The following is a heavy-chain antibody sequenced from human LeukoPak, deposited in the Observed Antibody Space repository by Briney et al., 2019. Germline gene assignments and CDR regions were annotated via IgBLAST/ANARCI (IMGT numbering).Heavy chain of an antibody. CDR1: ADSISNYY. CDR2: IYTSGTT. Sequence: SETLSLTCTVSADSISNYYWSWIRQPAGKGLEWFGRIYTSGTTNYNPSLKSRVTMSVDASKNQFYLKVRSVTAADTAVYYCARGILFSGRPTMFGEVANYYMDVWGKGTVVTVSS. V-gene: IGHV4-4*07. J-gene: IGHJ6*03. CDR3: ARGILFSGRPTMFGEVANYYMDV. D-gene: IGHD3-3*01.